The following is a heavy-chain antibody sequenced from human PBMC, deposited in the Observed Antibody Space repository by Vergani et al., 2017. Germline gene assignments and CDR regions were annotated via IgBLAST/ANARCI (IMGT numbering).Heavy chain of an antibody. CDR2: IYYSGST. CDR3: ARAGDDSSVCFDY. CDR1: GGSISSGAYY. D-gene: IGHD3-22*01. J-gene: IGHJ4*02. V-gene: IGHV4-30-4*01. Sequence: QVQLQESGPGLVKPSQTLFLTCTVSGGSISSGAYYWSWIRQPPGKGLEWIGYIYYSGSTYYNPSLKSRVTISVDTAKNQFSLKLSSVTAADTAVYYCARAGDDSSVCFDYWGQGTLVTVSS.